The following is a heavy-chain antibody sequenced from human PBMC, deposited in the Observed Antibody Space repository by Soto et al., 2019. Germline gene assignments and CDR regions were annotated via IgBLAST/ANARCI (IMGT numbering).Heavy chain of an antibody. CDR3: ARYHGDYYYYYGMDV. CDR1: GYTFTSYG. V-gene: IGHV1-18*01. CDR2: ISAYNGNT. Sequence: QVQLVQSGAEVKKPGASVKVSCKASGYTFTSYGISWVRQAPGQGLEWMGWISAYNGNTNYAQKLQGRVTMTTDTATSTAYMELRSLRSDDTAVYYCARYHGDYYYYYGMDVWGQGTTVTVSS. J-gene: IGHJ6*02. D-gene: IGHD4-17*01.